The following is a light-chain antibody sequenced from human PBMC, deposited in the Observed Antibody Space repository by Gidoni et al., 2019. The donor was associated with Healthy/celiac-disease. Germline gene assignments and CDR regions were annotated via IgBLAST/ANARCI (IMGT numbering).Light chain of an antibody. Sequence: SYVLTQPPSVSVAPGQTARITCGGNNIGSKSVHWYQQKPGQAPVLVVYADSDRPSGIPERFSGSNSGTTATLTISRVEAGDEADYYCQVWDSSSVHYVFGTGTKVTVL. V-gene: IGLV3-21*02. CDR2: ADS. CDR1: NIGSKS. J-gene: IGLJ1*01. CDR3: QVWDSSSVHYV.